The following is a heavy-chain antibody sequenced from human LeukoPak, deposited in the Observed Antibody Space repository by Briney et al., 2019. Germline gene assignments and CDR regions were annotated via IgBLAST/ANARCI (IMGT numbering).Heavy chain of an antibody. CDR2: INHSGST. J-gene: IGHJ4*02. Sequence: PSETLSLTCAVYGGSFSGYYWSWIRQPPGKGLEWIGEINHSGSTNYNPSLKSRVTISVDTSKNQFSLKLSSVTAADTAVYYCARGSSSSWYSRFDYWGQRTLVTVSS. CDR1: GGSFSGYY. V-gene: IGHV4-34*01. D-gene: IGHD6-13*01. CDR3: ARGSSSSWYSRFDY.